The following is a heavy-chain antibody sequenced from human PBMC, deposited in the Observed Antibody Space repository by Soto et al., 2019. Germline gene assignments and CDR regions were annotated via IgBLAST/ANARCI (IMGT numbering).Heavy chain of an antibody. D-gene: IGHD3-16*01. CDR2: IGTHADTT. CDR1: GFTFSTYA. V-gene: IGHV3-23*01. Sequence: EVQLLESGGGLVQPGGSLRLSCAASGFTFSTYALTWVRQAPGKGLEWVSSIGTHADTTYYVDSVKGRFSISRDNSKNTVYLQLSSLSAEDTAVYYCARPYVEVAVNDAFDICGRGTMVTVSS. J-gene: IGHJ3*02. CDR3: ARPYVEVAVNDAFDI.